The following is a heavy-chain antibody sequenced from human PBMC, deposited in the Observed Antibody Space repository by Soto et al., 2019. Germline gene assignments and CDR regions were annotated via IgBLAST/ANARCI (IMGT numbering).Heavy chain of an antibody. D-gene: IGHD5-18*01. CDR3: ARHIVDTSMTASFNY. J-gene: IGHJ4*02. CDR2: IYPGDSDA. CDR1: GYSFLNYW. Sequence: PGESLKISCKTSGYSFLNYWIGWVRQMPGKGLESMGIIYPGDSDARYSPSFQGQVTISADKSISTVYLQWSSLKASDTAMYYCARHIVDTSMTASFNYWGQGTQVTVSS. V-gene: IGHV5-51*01.